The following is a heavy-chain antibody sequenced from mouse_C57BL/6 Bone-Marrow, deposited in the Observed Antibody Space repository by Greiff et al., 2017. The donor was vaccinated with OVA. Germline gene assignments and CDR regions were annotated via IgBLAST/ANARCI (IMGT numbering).Heavy chain of an antibody. CDR2: IDPETGGT. D-gene: IGHD2-5*01. V-gene: IGHV1-15*01. Sequence: LVESGAELVRPGASVTLSCKASGYTFTDYEMHWVKQTPVHGLEWIGAIDPETGGTAYNQKFKGKAILTADKSSSTAYLELRSLTSDDAAVYYCTRGYSNYYAMDYWGQGTSVTVSS. CDR3: TRGYSNYYAMDY. J-gene: IGHJ4*01. CDR1: GYTFTDYE.